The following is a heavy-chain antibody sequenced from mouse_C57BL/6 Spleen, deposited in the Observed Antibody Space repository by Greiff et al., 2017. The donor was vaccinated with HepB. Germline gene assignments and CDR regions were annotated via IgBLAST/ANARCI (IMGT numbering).Heavy chain of an antibody. CDR3: ARGDYYGSSHYYAMDY. CDR2: IHPNSGST. D-gene: IGHD1-1*01. V-gene: IGHV1-64*01. Sequence: QVQLQQPGAELVKPGASVKLSCKASCYTFTSYWMHWVKQRPGQGLEWIGMIHPNSGSTNYNEKFKSKATLTVDKSSSTAYMQLSSLTSEDSAVYYCARGDYYGSSHYYAMDYWGQGTSVTVSS. J-gene: IGHJ4*01. CDR1: CYTFTSYW.